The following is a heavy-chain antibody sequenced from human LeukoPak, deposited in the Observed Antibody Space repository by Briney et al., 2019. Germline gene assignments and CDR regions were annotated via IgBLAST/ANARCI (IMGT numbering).Heavy chain of an antibody. J-gene: IGHJ4*02. D-gene: IGHD6-13*01. V-gene: IGHV3-48*03. CDR3: ARVGAADDFDF. CDR2: ITSSGRSI. CDR1: GFTFSSYE. Sequence: PGGSLRLSCAASGFTFSSYEMNWVRQAPGKGLEWVSYITSSGRSIYYADSVKGRFTVSRDNAKNSLFLQMNSLRAEDTALYYCARVGAADDFDFWGQGTLVTVSS.